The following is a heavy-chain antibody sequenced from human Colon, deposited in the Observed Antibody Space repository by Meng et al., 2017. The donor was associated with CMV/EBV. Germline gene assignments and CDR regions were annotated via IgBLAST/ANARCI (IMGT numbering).Heavy chain of an antibody. CDR1: GFSLTTTGEA. CDR3: AHAARWYGADY. Sequence: CTFSGFSLTTTGEAVAWIRQPPGKALEWLAIIYWDEDKRYSASLKSRLSITKDTSKNQVVLTMTNMDPVDTATYYCAHAARWYGADYWGQGTLVTVSS. CDR2: IYWDEDK. D-gene: IGHD4-23*01. V-gene: IGHV2-5*02. J-gene: IGHJ4*02.